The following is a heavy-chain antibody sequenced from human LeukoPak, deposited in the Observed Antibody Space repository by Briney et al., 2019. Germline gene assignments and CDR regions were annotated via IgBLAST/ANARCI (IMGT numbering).Heavy chain of an antibody. D-gene: IGHD2/OR15-2a*01. V-gene: IGHV3-74*01. Sequence: GGSLRLSCAASGNYWMHWVRQVPGKGLVWVSHINSDGSWTSYADSVKGRFTISKDNAKNTVYLQMNSLRAEDTAVYYCVNFYETYWGRGTLVTVSS. CDR1: GNYW. CDR3: VNFYETY. CDR2: INSDGSWT. J-gene: IGHJ4*02.